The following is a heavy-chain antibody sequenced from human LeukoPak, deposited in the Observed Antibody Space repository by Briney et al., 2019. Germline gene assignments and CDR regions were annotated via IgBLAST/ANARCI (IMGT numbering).Heavy chain of an antibody. D-gene: IGHD1-26*01. V-gene: IGHV4-59*01. Sequence: SETLSLTCSVSGVSISNYYWSWIRQSPGRELEWIGHLHYSGSSSYHTSLRSRVTTSVDMSKNQFSLRLTSVTAADTAVYYCARNRPIMGITDAFDVWGQGTMVTVSS. CDR3: ARNRPIMGITDAFDV. CDR2: LHYSGSS. J-gene: IGHJ3*01. CDR1: GVSISNYY.